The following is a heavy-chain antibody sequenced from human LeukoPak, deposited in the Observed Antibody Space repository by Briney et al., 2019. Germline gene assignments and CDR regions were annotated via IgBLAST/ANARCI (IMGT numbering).Heavy chain of an antibody. CDR1: GFTYSSYS. CDR2: ISSSSSYI. Sequence: GGSLRLSCAASGFTYSSYSMNWVRQAPGKGLEWVSSISSSSSYIYYADSVKGRFTISRDNAKNPLYLQMNSLRAEDTAVYYCARDLGSGSPPFDYWGQGTLVTVSS. D-gene: IGHD3-10*01. V-gene: IGHV3-21*01. J-gene: IGHJ4*02. CDR3: ARDLGSGSPPFDY.